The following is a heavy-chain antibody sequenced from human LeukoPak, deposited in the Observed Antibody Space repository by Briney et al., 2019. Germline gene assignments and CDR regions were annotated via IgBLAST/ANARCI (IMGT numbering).Heavy chain of an antibody. CDR2: ISSSGRNT. CDR3: ARAIYGGFDI. CDR1: GFTFSDYY. V-gene: IGHV3-11*01. D-gene: IGHD2-15*01. Sequence: GGSLRLSCAASGFTFSDYYMTWIRQAPGKGLDWVSYISSSGRNTYYADSVKGRFTISRDNAKNSLYLQMNSLRAEDTAVYYCARAIYGGFDIWGQGKMVTVSS. J-gene: IGHJ3*02.